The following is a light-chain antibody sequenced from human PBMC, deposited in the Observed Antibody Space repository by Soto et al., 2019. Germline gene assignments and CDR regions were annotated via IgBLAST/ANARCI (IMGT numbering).Light chain of an antibody. CDR1: QTIRRW. V-gene: IGKV1-5*01. J-gene: IGKJ1*01. CDR3: QLYDIDPLT. Sequence: DIVMTQSPSTLSASVGERPTLTCRASQTIRRWLAWYQQRPGNAPKVLIYDASTLDSGVPARFSGSGSETEFTLPTNRQQPEDSATYYLQLYDIDPLTFGQGTKLEIK. CDR2: DAS.